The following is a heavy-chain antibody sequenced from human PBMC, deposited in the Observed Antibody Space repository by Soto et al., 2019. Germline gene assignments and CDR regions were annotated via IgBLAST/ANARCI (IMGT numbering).Heavy chain of an antibody. CDR3: AKNELGLAVAGTIAFDI. D-gene: IGHD6-19*01. J-gene: IGHJ3*02. CDR2: INSDGSST. Sequence: GGSLRLSCAASGFTFSSYWMHWVRQAPGKGLVWVSRINSDGSSTSYADSVKGRFTISRDNSKNTLYLQMNSLRAEDTAVYYCAKNELGLAVAGTIAFDIWGQGTMVTVSS. CDR1: GFTFSSYW. V-gene: IGHV3-74*01.